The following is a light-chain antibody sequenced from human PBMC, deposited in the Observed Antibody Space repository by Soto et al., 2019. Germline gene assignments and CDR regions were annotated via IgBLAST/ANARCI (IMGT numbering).Light chain of an antibody. J-gene: IGKJ5*01. Sequence: THSPSTLSASLRYRFPITSRSSQSISSWLAWYQQKPGQAPRLLIYGASSRATGIPDRFSGSGSGTDFTLTINRVAPEDFAVYFCQQYVSLPITFGQGTRLEIK. CDR1: QSISSW. CDR3: QQYVSLPIT. CDR2: GAS. V-gene: IGKV3-20*01.